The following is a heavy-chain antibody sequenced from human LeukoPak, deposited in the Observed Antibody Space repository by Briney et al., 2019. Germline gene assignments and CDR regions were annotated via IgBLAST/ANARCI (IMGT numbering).Heavy chain of an antibody. Sequence: GASLRLSCAASGFTFSNYAMSWVRQAPGKGLEWVSAITGGGSGIYYADSMKSRFTISRDNSKNTLYQQINSLRADDTAVYYCAKWGDYDVLTGYYVSDYWGQGTLVTVSS. D-gene: IGHD3-9*01. CDR1: GFTFSNYA. CDR2: ITGGGSGI. V-gene: IGHV3-23*01. J-gene: IGHJ4*02. CDR3: AKWGDYDVLTGYYVSDY.